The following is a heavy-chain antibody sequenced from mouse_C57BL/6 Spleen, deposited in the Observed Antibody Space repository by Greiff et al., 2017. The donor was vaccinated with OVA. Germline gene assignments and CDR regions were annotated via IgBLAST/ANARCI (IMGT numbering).Heavy chain of an antibody. CDR3: ARGDYDVLGFAY. J-gene: IGHJ3*01. CDR2: ISPNNGGT. CDR1: GYTFTDYN. V-gene: IGHV1-18*01. D-gene: IGHD2-4*01. Sequence: EVQLQQSGPELVKPGASVKIPCKASGYTFTDYNMDWVQQSHGKSLEWIGDISPNNGGTIYNQKFKGQATLTVDKSSSTDYMELRSLTSEDTAVYDCARGDYDVLGFAYWGQGTLVTVSA.